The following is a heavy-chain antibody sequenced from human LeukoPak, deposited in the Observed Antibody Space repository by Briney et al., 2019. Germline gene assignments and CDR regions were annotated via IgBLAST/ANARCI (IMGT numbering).Heavy chain of an antibody. CDR3: ARALRVRRYYYYMDV. V-gene: IGHV4-38-2*02. CDR1: GYSISSGYY. J-gene: IGHJ6*03. D-gene: IGHD4-17*01. Sequence: SETLSLTCTVSGYSISSGYYWGWIRQPPGKGLEWIGEINHSGSTNYNPSLKSRVTISVDTSKNQFSLKLSSVTAADTAVYYCARALRVRRYYYYMDVWGKGTTVTVSS. CDR2: INHSGST.